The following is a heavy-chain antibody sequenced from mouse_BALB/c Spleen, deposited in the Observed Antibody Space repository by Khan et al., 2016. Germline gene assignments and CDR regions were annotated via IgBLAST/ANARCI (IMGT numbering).Heavy chain of an antibody. CDR3: AEDYYGSNWFAY. V-gene: IGHV9-3*02. J-gene: IGHJ3*01. Sequence: QIQLVQSGPELKKPGETVKISCKASGYTFTNYGMIWVKQAPGKGLKWMGWINTNTGEPTYAEEFKGRFAFSLETSASTAYLQINNLKNEDTATYFCAEDYYGSNWFAYWGQGTLVTVSA. D-gene: IGHD1-1*01. CDR1: GYTFTNYG. CDR2: INTNTGEP.